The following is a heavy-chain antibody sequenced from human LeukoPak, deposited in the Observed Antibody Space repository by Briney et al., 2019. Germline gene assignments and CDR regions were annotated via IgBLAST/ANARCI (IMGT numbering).Heavy chain of an antibody. J-gene: IGHJ4*02. D-gene: IGHD6-19*01. CDR1: GYTFTSHG. Sequence: ASVKVSCKASGYTFTSHGFSWVRQAPGQGLEWMGWINADNGNTNYAQKLQGRVTMTTDTSTSTAYMELRSLRSDDTAVYYCARDEVSGGWYNHWGQGTLVTVSS. V-gene: IGHV1-18*04. CDR2: INADNGNT. CDR3: ARDEVSGGWYNH.